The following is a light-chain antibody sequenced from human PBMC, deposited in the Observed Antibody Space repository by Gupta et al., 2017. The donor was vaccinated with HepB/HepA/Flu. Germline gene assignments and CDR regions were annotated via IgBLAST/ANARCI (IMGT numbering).Light chain of an antibody. Sequence: TAVTPVPSLTVCPRWSLTLPCPSSTGAVTSGYYPNWFQQKPGQAPRALIYSTNNKHSWTPARFSGSLLGGKAALTLSGVQPEDEAEYYCLLYYGGAQPWVFGGGTKLTVL. CDR1: TGAVTSGYY. CDR2: STN. J-gene: IGLJ3*02. CDR3: LLYYGGAQPWV. V-gene: IGLV7-43*01.